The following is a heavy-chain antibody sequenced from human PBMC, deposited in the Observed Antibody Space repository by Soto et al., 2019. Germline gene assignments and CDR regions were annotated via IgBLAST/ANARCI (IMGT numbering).Heavy chain of an antibody. CDR1: GASISSYY. D-gene: IGHD7-27*01. J-gene: IGHJ4*02. CDR3: ARLSPTSGNWALDY. Sequence: SETLSLTCTVSGASISSYYWSWIRQPPGKGLEWIGYIYYSGSTNYNPSLKSRVTISVDTSKNQFSLKVSSVTATDTAVYCARLSPTSGNWALDYWGQGTLVTVSS. CDR2: IYYSGST. V-gene: IGHV4-59*01.